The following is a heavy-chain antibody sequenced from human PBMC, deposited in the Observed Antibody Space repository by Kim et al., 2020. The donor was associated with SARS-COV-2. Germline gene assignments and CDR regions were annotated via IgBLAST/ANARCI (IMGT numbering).Heavy chain of an antibody. Sequence: ASVKVSCKVSGYTLTELSMHWVRQAPGKGLEWMGGFDPEDGETIYAQKFQGRVTMTEDTSTDTAYMELSSLRSEDTAVYYCATVKRYCSGGSCYYFDYWGQGTLVTVSS. CDR1: GYTLTELS. CDR3: ATVKRYCSGGSCYYFDY. D-gene: IGHD2-15*01. CDR2: FDPEDGET. J-gene: IGHJ4*02. V-gene: IGHV1-24*01.